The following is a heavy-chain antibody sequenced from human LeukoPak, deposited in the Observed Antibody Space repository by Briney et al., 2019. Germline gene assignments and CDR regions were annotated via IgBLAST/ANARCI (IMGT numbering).Heavy chain of an antibody. Sequence: PGGSLRLPCAASGFGFSTFWMSWVRQTPGRGLEWVAYINPDGSEKDYVDSVKGRFTISRDNAKSSLFLQMDSLRAEDTAVYYCARGHWKMDYWGQGTLVTVSS. V-gene: IGHV3-7*05. CDR1: GFGFSTFW. CDR3: ARGHWKMDY. CDR2: INPDGSEK. D-gene: IGHD1-1*01. J-gene: IGHJ4*02.